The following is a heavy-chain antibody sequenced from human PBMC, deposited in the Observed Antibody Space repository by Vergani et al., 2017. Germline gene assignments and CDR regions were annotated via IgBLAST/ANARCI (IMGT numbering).Heavy chain of an antibody. CDR3: AKDLGTSSGGGWFDP. Sequence: EVQLEESGGGLVLPGRSLRLSCVASVFTSAGYAMHWVRQAPGKGLEWVSGISWNSNSIGYADSVKGRFTISRDNAKNSLYLQMNSLGAEDTALYYCAKDLGTSSGGGWFDPWGQGTLVTVSS. D-gene: IGHD6-6*01. CDR2: ISWNSNSI. CDR1: VFTSAGYA. V-gene: IGHV3-9*02. J-gene: IGHJ5*02.